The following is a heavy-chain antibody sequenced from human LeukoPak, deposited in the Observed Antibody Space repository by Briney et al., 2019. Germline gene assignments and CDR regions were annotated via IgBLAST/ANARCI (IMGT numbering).Heavy chain of an antibody. Sequence: GGALRLSCAASGFTFSSYGMHWVRQAPGKGLDWVAVIWYDGSNKYYADSVKGRFTISRDNSKNTPYLQMNSLRAEDTAVYYCAKDRLAVAVYYFDYWGQGTLVTVSS. CDR3: AKDRLAVAVYYFDY. CDR2: IWYDGSNK. D-gene: IGHD6-19*01. J-gene: IGHJ4*02. V-gene: IGHV3-33*06. CDR1: GFTFSSYG.